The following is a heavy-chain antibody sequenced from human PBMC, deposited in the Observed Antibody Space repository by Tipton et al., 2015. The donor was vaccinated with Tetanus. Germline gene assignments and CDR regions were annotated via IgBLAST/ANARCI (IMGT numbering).Heavy chain of an antibody. V-gene: IGHV3-33*01. D-gene: IGHD2-15*01. CDR3: AREADCSGGRCFSGEFDN. CDR2: SWYDGTDK. J-gene: IGHJ4*02. CDR1: GFIFSSYG. Sequence: CAASGFIFSSYGIHWVRQAPGKGLEWVAVSWYDGTDKYYADSVKGRFTISRNNSKNTLYLQMNSRRSEGTAVYYCAREADCSGGRCFSGEFDNWGQGTQVTVSS.